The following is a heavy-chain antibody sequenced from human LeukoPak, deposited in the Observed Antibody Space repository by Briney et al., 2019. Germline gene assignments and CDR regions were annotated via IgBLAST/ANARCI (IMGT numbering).Heavy chain of an antibody. Sequence: SGGSLRLSCTASGFTFGDYAMSWFRQAPGKELEWVGFIRSKAYGGTTEYAASVKGRFTISRDDSKSIAYLQMNSLKTEDTAVYYCTSPIVAAQDYWGQGTLVTVSS. CDR3: TSPIVAAQDY. V-gene: IGHV3-49*03. CDR2: IRSKAYGGTT. CDR1: GFTFGDYA. J-gene: IGHJ4*02. D-gene: IGHD5-12*01.